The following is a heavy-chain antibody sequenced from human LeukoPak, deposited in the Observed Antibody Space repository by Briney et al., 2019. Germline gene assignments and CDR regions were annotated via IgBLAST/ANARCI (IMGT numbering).Heavy chain of an antibody. J-gene: IGHJ3*02. D-gene: IGHD3-3*01. Sequence: SETLSLTCAVSGYSISSGYYWGWIRQPPGKGLEWIGSIYHSGSTYYNPSLKSRVTISVDTSKNQFSLELSSVTAADTAVYYCARLHYDLDAFDIWGQGTMVTVPS. CDR3: ARLHYDLDAFDI. CDR2: IYHSGST. CDR1: GYSISSGYY. V-gene: IGHV4-38-2*01.